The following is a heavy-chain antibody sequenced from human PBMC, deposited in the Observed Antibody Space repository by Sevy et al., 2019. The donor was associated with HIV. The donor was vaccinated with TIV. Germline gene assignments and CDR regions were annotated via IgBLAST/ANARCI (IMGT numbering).Heavy chain of an antibody. Sequence: GESLKISCAASGFTFSSYTMHWVRQAPGKGLEWVANIIYDGSMKYYADSVKGRFTISRDNSKNTLYLQMNSLSAEDTAVYYCARDQHDYAGNVRTGWFDPWGQGILVTVSS. CDR1: GFTFSSYT. D-gene: IGHD4-17*01. J-gene: IGHJ5*02. V-gene: IGHV3-30-3*01. CDR2: IIYDGSMK. CDR3: ARDQHDYAGNVRTGWFDP.